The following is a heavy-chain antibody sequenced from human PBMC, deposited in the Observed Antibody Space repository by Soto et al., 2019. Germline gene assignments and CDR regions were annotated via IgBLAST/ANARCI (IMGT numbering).Heavy chain of an antibody. CDR2: INNIGRI. V-gene: IGHV4-34*01. CDR3: ERGGISHWAYFYYMDV. Sequence: SETLSLTFVVSGGSLSDYLWSWIRQPPGIALEWIGEINNIGRINYPPPINSRLTTSAHTSKNQFSLTLKQVTAADTDTYYCERGGISHWAYFYYMDVWDRGTTVTVSS. CDR1: GGSLSDYL. D-gene: IGHD3-16*01. J-gene: IGHJ6*03.